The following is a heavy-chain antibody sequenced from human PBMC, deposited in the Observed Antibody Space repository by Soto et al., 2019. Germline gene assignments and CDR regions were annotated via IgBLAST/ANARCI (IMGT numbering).Heavy chain of an antibody. CDR2: IYYSGST. CDR3: ARDKASSGYYDYYYYGMDV. J-gene: IGHJ6*02. Sequence: ASETLSLTCTVAGGSISSYYWSWIRQPPGKGLEWIGYIYYSGSTNYNPSLKSRVTISVDTSKNQFSLKLSSVTAADTAVYYCARDKASSGYYDYYYYGMDVWGQGTTVTVSS. CDR1: GGSISSYY. V-gene: IGHV4-59*01. D-gene: IGHD3-22*01.